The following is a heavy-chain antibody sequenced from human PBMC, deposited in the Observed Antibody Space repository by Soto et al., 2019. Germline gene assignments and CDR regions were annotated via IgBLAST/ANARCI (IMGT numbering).Heavy chain of an antibody. Sequence: PGGSLRLSCAASGFTFSSYGMHWVRQAPGKGLEWVAVIWYDGSNKYYADSVKGRFTISRDNSKNTLYLQMNSLRAEDTAVYYCARGADIVVVVAADTGAFDIWGQGTMVTVSS. D-gene: IGHD2-15*01. CDR1: GFTFSSYG. CDR3: ARGADIVVVVAADTGAFDI. V-gene: IGHV3-33*01. J-gene: IGHJ3*02. CDR2: IWYDGSNK.